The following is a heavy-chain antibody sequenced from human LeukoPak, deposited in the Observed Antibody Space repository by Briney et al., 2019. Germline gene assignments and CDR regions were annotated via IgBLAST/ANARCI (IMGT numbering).Heavy chain of an antibody. D-gene: IGHD3-22*01. V-gene: IGHV3-23*01. Sequence: PGGSLRLSCAASGFAFSSYAMSWVRQAPGKGLEWVSAISGSGGSTYYADSVKGRFTISRDNSKNTLYLQMNSLRAEDTAVYYCAKQFGASSGYYLPHPDYWGQGTLVTVSS. CDR2: ISGSGGST. J-gene: IGHJ4*02. CDR3: AKQFGASSGYYLPHPDY. CDR1: GFAFSSYA.